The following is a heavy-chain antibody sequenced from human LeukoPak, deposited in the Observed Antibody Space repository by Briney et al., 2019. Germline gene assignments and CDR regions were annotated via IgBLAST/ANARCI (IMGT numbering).Heavy chain of an antibody. CDR3: ARDDGLRYFDN. CDR2: ITNNGTTI. V-gene: IGHV3-48*03. CDR1: GFTFSSYA. D-gene: IGHD3-9*01. Sequence: GGSLRLSCAASGFTFSSYAMNWVRQAPGKGLEWVSYITNNGTTIYYADSVKGRFTISRDNAENSLYLQMNSLRAEDTAVYYCARDDGLRYFDNWGQGTLVTVSS. J-gene: IGHJ4*02.